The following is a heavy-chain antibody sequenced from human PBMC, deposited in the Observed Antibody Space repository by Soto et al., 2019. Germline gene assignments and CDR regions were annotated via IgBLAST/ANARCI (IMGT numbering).Heavy chain of an antibody. Sequence: QVQLQESGPGLVKPSQTLSLTCTFSGGSISSGDYYWSWIRQPPGKGLEWIGDIYYSGSTYYHPSLKSRFTISVDTSKHQFTLKLSSVTAADTAVYDCAIASPVVTDVWGQGTTVTVSS. CDR2: IYYSGST. V-gene: IGHV4-30-4*01. D-gene: IGHD5-18*01. CDR1: GGSISSGDYY. J-gene: IGHJ6*02. CDR3: AIASPVVTDV.